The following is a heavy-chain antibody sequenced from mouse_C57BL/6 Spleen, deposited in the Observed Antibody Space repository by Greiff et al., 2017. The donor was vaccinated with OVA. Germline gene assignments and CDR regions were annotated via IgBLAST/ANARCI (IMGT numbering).Heavy chain of an antibody. D-gene: IGHD2-1*01. CDR1: GYTFTSYW. CDR2: LDPSDRYT. V-gene: IGHV1-50*01. Sequence: QVQLKQPGAELVKPGASVKLSCKASGYTFTSYWMQWVKQRPGQGLEWIGELDPSDRYTNYNQKFKGKATLTVDTSSSTAYMQLRSLTSEDSAGYYCARKVGSYGNYQFAYWGQGTLVTVSA. CDR3: ARKVGSYGNYQFAY. J-gene: IGHJ3*01.